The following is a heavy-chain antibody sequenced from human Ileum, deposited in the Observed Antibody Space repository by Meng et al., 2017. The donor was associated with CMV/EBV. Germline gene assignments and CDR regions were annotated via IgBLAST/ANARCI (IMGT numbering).Heavy chain of an antibody. CDR1: GYTFTGYY. CDR3: ASPALGAHLAESTY. CDR2: INPNSGGT. D-gene: IGHD3-16*01. V-gene: IGHV1-2*02. J-gene: IGHJ4*02. Sequence: KAYGYTFTGYYMHWVRQAPGQGREWMGWINPNSGGTNYAQKFPGRVTMTRETSISTAYMVLSRLRSDDTAVYYCASPALGAHLAESTYWGQGTLVTVSS.